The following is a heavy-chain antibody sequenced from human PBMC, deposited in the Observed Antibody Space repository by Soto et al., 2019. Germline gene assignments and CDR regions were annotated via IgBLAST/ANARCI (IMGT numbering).Heavy chain of an antibody. D-gene: IGHD3-10*01. J-gene: IGHJ6*03. CDR3: ASVISTMVRGVTPYYYYYMDV. V-gene: IGHV1-69*04. CDR2: IIPILGIA. CDR1: GGTFSSYA. Sequence: SVKVSCKASGGTFSSYAISWVRQAPGQGLEWMGRIIPILGIANYAQKFQGRVTITADKSTSTAYMELSSLRSEDTAVYYCASVISTMVRGVTPYYYYYMDVWGKGTTVTVSS.